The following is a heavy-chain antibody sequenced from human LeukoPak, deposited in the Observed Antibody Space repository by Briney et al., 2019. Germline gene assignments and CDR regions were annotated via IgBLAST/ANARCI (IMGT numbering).Heavy chain of an antibody. CDR1: GFTFSSYE. J-gene: IGHJ4*02. Sequence: GGSLRLSCAASGFTFSSYEMNWVRQAPGKGLEWVSYISSSGSTIYYADSVKGRFTISRDNAKNSLYLQMNSLRAEDTAVYYCARVSSVLASIAVAGTRFRDFDYWGQGTLVTVSS. V-gene: IGHV3-48*03. CDR2: ISSSGSTI. D-gene: IGHD6-19*01. CDR3: ARVSSVLASIAVAGTRFRDFDY.